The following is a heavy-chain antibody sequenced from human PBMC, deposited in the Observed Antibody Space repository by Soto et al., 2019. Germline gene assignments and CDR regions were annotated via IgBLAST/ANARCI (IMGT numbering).Heavy chain of an antibody. D-gene: IGHD6-13*01. CDR1: GFTFSSYS. Sequence: GGSLRLSCAASGFTFSSYSMNWVRQAPGKGLEWVSYISSSSSTIYYADSVKGRFTISRDNAKNSLYLQMNSLRAEDTAVYYCAREGGYSSSWYFAFDIWGQGTMVTGSS. V-gene: IGHV3-48*04. J-gene: IGHJ3*02. CDR3: AREGGYSSSWYFAFDI. CDR2: ISSSSSTI.